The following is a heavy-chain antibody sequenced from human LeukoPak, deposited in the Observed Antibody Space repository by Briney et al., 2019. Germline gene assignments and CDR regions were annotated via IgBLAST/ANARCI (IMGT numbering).Heavy chain of an antibody. V-gene: IGHV3-11*04. CDR1: GFTFSDFY. CDR2: ISSSGSAI. Sequence: GGSERLSCAASGFTFSDFYVSWIRQAPGKGLEWVSYISSSGSAIYYADSVKGRFTISRDNAENLLYLQMNSLRAEDTAVYYCARDRGSSGWDYFDYWGQGTLVTVSS. J-gene: IGHJ4*02. CDR3: ARDRGSSGWDYFDY. D-gene: IGHD6-19*01.